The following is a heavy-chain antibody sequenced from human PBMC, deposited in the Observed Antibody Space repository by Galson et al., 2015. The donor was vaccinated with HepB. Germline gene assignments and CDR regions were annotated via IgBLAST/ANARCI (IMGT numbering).Heavy chain of an antibody. CDR3: VKDGFHLAGTYYFDY. CDR2: IWHDGSNK. D-gene: IGHD6-19*01. Sequence: SLRLSCAASGFTFSSYGMHWVRQAPGKGLEWVAVIWHDGSNKKYVDSVKGRFTISRDNSKNTLYLQMDSLRAEDTAVYYCVKDGFHLAGTYYFDYWGQGTLVTVSS. CDR1: GFTFSSYG. V-gene: IGHV3-33*06. J-gene: IGHJ4*02.